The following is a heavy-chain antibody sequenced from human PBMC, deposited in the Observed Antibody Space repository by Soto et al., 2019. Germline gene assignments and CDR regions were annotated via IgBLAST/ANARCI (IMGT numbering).Heavy chain of an antibody. J-gene: IGHJ6*02. Sequence: GGSLRLSCAASGVTFSSYAMTWVRQAPGRGLEWVSAISGSGSPTYYADSVKGRFTISRDNSKNTLYLQMNSLRADDTAVYYCARSYSTIFGVVIRYYYYGMDVWGQGTTVTVSS. V-gene: IGHV3-23*01. D-gene: IGHD3-3*01. CDR2: ISGSGSPT. CDR3: ARSYSTIFGVVIRYYYYGMDV. CDR1: GVTFSSYA.